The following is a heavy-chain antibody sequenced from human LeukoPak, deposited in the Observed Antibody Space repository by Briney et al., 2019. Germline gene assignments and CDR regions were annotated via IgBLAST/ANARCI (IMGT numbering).Heavy chain of an antibody. CDR1: GYTLTKLS. J-gene: IGHJ3*02. CDR3: ATRRAVREWLRFVMNAFDI. CDR2: FDPEDGET. V-gene: IGHV1-24*01. D-gene: IGHD5-12*01. Sequence: ASVKVSCKVSGYTLTKLSMHWVRQAPGKGLEWMGGFDPEDGETIYAQKFQGRVTMTEDTSTDTAYMELSSLRSEDTAVYYCATRRAVREWLRFVMNAFDIWGQGTMVTVSS.